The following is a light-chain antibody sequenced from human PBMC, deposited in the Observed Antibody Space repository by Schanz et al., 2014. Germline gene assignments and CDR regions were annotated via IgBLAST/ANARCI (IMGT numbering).Light chain of an antibody. CDR2: DVT. V-gene: IGLV2-14*01. CDR3: CSYVSSSAVL. Sequence: QSALTQPASVSGSPGQSITISCTGTSSDVGGYNYVSWYQQHPGKAPKLMIYDVTKRPSGVPDRFSGSKSGNTASLTISGLQAEDEADYYCCSYVSSSAVLFGGGTKLTVL. J-gene: IGLJ2*01. CDR1: SSDVGGYNY.